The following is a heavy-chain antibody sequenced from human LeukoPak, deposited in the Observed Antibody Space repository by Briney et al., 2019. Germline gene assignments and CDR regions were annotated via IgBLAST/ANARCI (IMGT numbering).Heavy chain of an antibody. Sequence: HAGGSLRLSCAASGFTFSSYAMSWVRQAPGKGLEWVSAISGSGGNTYYADSVKGRFTISRDNSKNTLYVQMNSLRAEDTAVYYCAKGHYYGSGSLDYWGQGTLVTVSS. J-gene: IGHJ4*02. CDR1: GFTFSSYA. D-gene: IGHD3-10*01. CDR3: AKGHYYGSGSLDY. CDR2: ISGSGGNT. V-gene: IGHV3-23*01.